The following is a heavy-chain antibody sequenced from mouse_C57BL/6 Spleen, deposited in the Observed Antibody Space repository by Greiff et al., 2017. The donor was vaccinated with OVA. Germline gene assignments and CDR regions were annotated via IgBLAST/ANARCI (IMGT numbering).Heavy chain of an antibody. CDR3: ARGAFYYYGSSPLYAMDY. V-gene: IGHV1-52*01. D-gene: IGHD1-1*01. Sequence: QVQLQQPGAELVRPGSSVKLSCKASGYTFTSYWMHWVKQRPIQGLEWIGNIDPSDSETHYNQKFKDKATLTVDKSSSTAYMQLSSLTSEDSAVYYCARGAFYYYGSSPLYAMDYWGQGTSVTVSS. J-gene: IGHJ4*01. CDR1: GYTFTSYW. CDR2: IDPSDSET.